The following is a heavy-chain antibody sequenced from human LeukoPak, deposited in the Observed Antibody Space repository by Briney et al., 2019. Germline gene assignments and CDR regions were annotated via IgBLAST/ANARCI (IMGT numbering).Heavy chain of an antibody. CDR3: AKDVSSWYDFGYYYYGMDV. D-gene: IGHD6-13*01. J-gene: IGHJ6*02. Sequence: PGGSLRLSCAASGFTFSSYGMHWVRQAPGKGLEWVAVISYDGSNKYYADSVKGRFTISRDNSKNTLYPQMNSLRAEDTAVYYCAKDVSSWYDFGYYYYGMDVWGQGTTVTVSS. CDR1: GFTFSSYG. V-gene: IGHV3-30*18. CDR2: ISYDGSNK.